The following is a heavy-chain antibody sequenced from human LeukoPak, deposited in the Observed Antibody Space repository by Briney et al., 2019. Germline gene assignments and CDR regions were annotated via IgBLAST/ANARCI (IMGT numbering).Heavy chain of an antibody. V-gene: IGHV4-30-4*01. CDR1: GGSISSGDYY. D-gene: IGHD3-10*01. J-gene: IGHJ4*02. CDR3: ARDDYYGSGSLDY. CDR2: IYYSGST. Sequence: SQTLSLTCTVSGGSISSGDYYWSWIRQPPGKGLEWIGYIYYSGSTYYNPSLKSRVTISVDTSKNQFSLKLSSVTAADTAVYYCARDDYYGSGSLDYWGQGTPVTVPS.